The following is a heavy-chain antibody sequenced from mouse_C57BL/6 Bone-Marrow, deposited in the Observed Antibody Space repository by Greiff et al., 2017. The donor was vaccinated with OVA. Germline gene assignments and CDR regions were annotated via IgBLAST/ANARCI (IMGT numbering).Heavy chain of an antibody. D-gene: IGHD1-1*01. Sequence: VQGVESGPGLVQPSQSLSITCTVSGFSLTSYGVHWVRQSPGKGLEWLGVIWSGGSTDYNAAFISRLSISKDNSKSQVFFKMNSLQADDTAIYYCARDPYYYGSSYAMDYWGQGTSVTVSS. J-gene: IGHJ4*01. CDR2: IWSGGST. CDR1: GFSLTSYG. V-gene: IGHV2-2*01. CDR3: ARDPYYYGSSYAMDY.